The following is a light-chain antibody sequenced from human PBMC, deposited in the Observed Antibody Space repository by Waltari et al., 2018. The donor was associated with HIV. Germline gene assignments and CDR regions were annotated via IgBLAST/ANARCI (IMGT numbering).Light chain of an antibody. CDR3: QQYNSYPYT. CDR2: KAS. J-gene: IGKJ2*01. V-gene: IGKV1-5*03. Sequence: DIQMTQSPSTLSASVGDRVPITCRASKSISSWLAWDQQKPGKAPNLLIYKASSLKSGVPSRFSGSGSGTEFTLTISSLQPDDFATYYCQQYNSYPYTFGPGTKLEIK. CDR1: KSISSW.